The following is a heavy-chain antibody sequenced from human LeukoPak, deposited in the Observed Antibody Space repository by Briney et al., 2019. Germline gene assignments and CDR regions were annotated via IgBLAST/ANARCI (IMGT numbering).Heavy chain of an antibody. D-gene: IGHD6-13*01. CDR1: RYTFTTYW. CDR3: VRHGLGSSWFCFDY. J-gene: IGHJ4*02. V-gene: IGHV5-51*01. CDR2: IYPGDSDP. Sequence: GEPLKISCKGSRYTFTTYWIGWVRQMSGKGLEWMGIIYPGDSDPRYSPSFQGQVTISADTSISTPYLQWSSLKASDSAMYYCVRHGLGSSWFCFDYWGQGTLVTVSS.